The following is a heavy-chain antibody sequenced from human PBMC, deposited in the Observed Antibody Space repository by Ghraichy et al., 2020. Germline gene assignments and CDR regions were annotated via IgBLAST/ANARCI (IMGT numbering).Heavy chain of an antibody. CDR2: IYHSGST. V-gene: IGHV4-30-2*01. D-gene: IGHD1-7*01. J-gene: IGHJ5*02. CDR1: GGSISSGGYS. Sequence: SETLSLTCAVSGGSISSGGYSWSWIRQPPGKGLEWIGYIYHSGSTYYNPSLKSRVTISVDRSKNQFSLKLSSVTAADTAVYYCARVGGTPYNWFDPWGQGTLVTVSS. CDR3: ARVGGTPYNWFDP.